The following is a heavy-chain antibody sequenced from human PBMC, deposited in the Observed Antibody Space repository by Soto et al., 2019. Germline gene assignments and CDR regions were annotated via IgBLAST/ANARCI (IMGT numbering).Heavy chain of an antibody. CDR1: GGSISSYD. CDR3: ARATDSSGWLSWFDP. V-gene: IGHV4-59*01. J-gene: IGHJ5*02. CDR2: IYYSGST. D-gene: IGHD3-22*01. Sequence: SETLSLTCTVSGGSISSYDWSWIRQPPGKGLEWIGYIYYSGSTNYNPSLKSRVTISVDTSKNQFSLKLSSVTAADTAVYYCARATDSSGWLSWFDPWGQGTLVTVSS.